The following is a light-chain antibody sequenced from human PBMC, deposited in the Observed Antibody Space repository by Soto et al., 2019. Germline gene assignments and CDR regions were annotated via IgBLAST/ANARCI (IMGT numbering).Light chain of an antibody. V-gene: IGLV2-8*01. Sequence: HSVLTQPPSASGSPGQSVAISCTGTSSDIGSYVFVSWYQQHPGKAPKLLIYEVTKRPSGVPDRFSGSKSGNTASLTVSGLQVEDEADYYCSIFAGGNSVIFGGGTKLTVL. CDR1: SSDIGSYVF. J-gene: IGLJ2*01. CDR2: EVT. CDR3: SIFAGGNSVI.